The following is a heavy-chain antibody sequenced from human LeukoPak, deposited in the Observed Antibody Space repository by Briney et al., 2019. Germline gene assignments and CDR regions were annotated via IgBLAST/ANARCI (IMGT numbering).Heavy chain of an antibody. CDR3: AINAAAGTS. CDR2: ISSSGSTI. V-gene: IGHV3-48*03. D-gene: IGHD6-13*01. CDR1: GFTFSSYE. Sequence: PGGSLRLSCAASGFTFSSYEMNWVRQAPGKGLEWVSYISSSGSTIYYADSVKGRFTISRDNAKNSLYLHMNSLRAEDTAVYYCAINAAAGTSWGQGTLVTVSS. J-gene: IGHJ5*02.